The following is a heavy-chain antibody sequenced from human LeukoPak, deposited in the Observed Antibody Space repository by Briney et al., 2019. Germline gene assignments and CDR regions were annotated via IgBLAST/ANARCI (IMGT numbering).Heavy chain of an antibody. J-gene: IGHJ5*02. D-gene: IGHD1-26*01. CDR1: GYTFTSYY. CDR3: ARDNSVGDNAWWFDP. V-gene: IGHV1-46*01. Sequence: ASVKVSCKASGYTFTSYYMRWVRQAPGQGLEWMGLINPTGGSTGYAQKFQGRVTMTRDMSTSTDYMGLSSLRSEDTAIYYCARDNSVGDNAWWFDPWGQGTLVTVSS. CDR2: INPTGGST.